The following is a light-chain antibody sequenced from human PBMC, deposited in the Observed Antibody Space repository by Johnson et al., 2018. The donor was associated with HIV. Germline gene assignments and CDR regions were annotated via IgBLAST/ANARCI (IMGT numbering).Light chain of an antibody. V-gene: IGLV1-51*01. CDR1: YSNIGNNY. J-gene: IGLJ1*01. Sequence: QSALTQPPSVSAAPGQKVTISCSGSYSNIGNNYVSWYQQVPGTAPKLLIYDNDKRPSGIPDRFSASKSGTSATLGITGLQTGDEADYYCGTWDSSLSAGVFGAGTKVTVL. CDR2: DND. CDR3: GTWDSSLSAGV.